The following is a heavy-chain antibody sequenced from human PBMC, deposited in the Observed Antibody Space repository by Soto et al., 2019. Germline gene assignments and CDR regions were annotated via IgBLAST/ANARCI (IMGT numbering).Heavy chain of an antibody. D-gene: IGHD4-17*01. CDR1: GGSISSGDYY. CDR2: IYYSGST. J-gene: IGHJ4*02. V-gene: IGHV4-30-4*01. Sequence: SETLSLTCTVSGGSISSGDYYWSWIRQPPGKGLEWIGYIYYSGSTYYNPSLKSRVTISVDTSKNQFSLKLSSATAADTAVYYCARHVGYGDYGYFDYWGQGTLVTVSS. CDR3: ARHVGYGDYGYFDY.